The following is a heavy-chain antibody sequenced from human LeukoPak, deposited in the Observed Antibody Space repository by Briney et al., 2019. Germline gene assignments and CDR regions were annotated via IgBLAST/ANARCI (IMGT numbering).Heavy chain of an antibody. D-gene: IGHD3-3*01. CDR3: ARVVASIFGVVTPRANWFDP. CDR2: INHSGST. J-gene: IGHJ5*02. V-gene: IGHV4-34*01. Sequence: SETLSLTCAVYGGSFSGYYWSWIRQPPGKGLEWIGEINHSGSTNYNPSLKSRVTISVDTSKNQFSLKLSSVTAADTAVYYCARVVASIFGVVTPRANWFDPWGQGTLVTVSS. CDR1: GGSFSGYY.